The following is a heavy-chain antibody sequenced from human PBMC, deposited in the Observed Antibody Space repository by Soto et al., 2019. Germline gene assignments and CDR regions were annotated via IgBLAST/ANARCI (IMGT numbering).Heavy chain of an antibody. Sequence: GRTLRLPCAASGSTLTSYVLHWLRQAPGNGLECVAVISYDGSNKYYADSVKGRSTISRDNSKHTLFLQMNSLRPEDTAVYYCAKDLEGYCSSTSCYTYFGLDVWGQGTTVTVS. CDR1: GSTLTSYV. J-gene: IGHJ6*02. CDR2: ISYDGSNK. CDR3: AKDLEGYCSSTSCYTYFGLDV. V-gene: IGHV3-30*18. D-gene: IGHD2-2*01.